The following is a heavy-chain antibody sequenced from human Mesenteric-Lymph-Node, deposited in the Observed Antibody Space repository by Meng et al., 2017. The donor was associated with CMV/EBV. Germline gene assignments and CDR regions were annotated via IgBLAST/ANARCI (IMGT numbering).Heavy chain of an antibody. CDR1: GGSISSGGYY. D-gene: IGHD5-24*01. J-gene: IGHJ4*02. CDR3: ARGETEDGYNPLDY. CDR2: IYYSGST. V-gene: IGHV4-61*08. Sequence: SETLSLTCTVSGGSISSGGYYWSWIRQHPGKGLEWIGYIYYSGSTNYNPSLKSRVTISVDTSKNQFSLKLSSVTAADTAVYYCARGETEDGYNPLDYWGQGTLVTVSS.